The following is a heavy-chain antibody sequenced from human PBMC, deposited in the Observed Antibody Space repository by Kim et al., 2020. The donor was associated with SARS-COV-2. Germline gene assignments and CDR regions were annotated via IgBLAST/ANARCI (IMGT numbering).Heavy chain of an antibody. D-gene: IGHD3-10*01. V-gene: IGHV4-4*09. J-gene: IGHJ5*02. CDR2: T. Sequence: TNSNPSLKSRIHISVDTPKNQFSLKLSSVTAADTAVYYCSRSGSWNWFDPWGQGTLVTVSS. CDR3: SRSGSWNWFDP.